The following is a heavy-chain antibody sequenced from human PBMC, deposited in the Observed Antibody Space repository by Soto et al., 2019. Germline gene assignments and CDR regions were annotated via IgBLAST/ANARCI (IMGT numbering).Heavy chain of an antibody. V-gene: IGHV2-5*02. CDR3: AHSRCGGDCLQSYSSHYYYGMDV. D-gene: IGHD2-21*02. Sequence: QITLKESGPTLVRPTQTLTLTCTFSGFSLSTSGVGVVWIRQPPGKALEWLALIYWDDDKRYSPSLKNRLTITKDTSKNQVVLTITNMDPLDTATYYCAHSRCGGDCLQSYSSHYYYGMDVWGQGTTVTVSS. CDR1: GFSLSTSGVG. CDR2: IYWDDDK. J-gene: IGHJ6*02.